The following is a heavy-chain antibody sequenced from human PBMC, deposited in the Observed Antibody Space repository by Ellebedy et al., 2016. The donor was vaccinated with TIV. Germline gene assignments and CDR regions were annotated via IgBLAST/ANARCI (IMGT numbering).Heavy chain of an antibody. Sequence: ASVKVSCXASGYTFTSYIINWVRQAPGQRLEWLGWINAGNGNTKYSQKFQGRVTITRDTSTSTVYMEMSSLRSEDTAVFYCARDPEGAYYYGSGKFDYWGQGTLVTVSS. CDR1: GYTFTSYI. V-gene: IGHV1-3*01. J-gene: IGHJ4*02. D-gene: IGHD3-10*01. CDR3: ARDPEGAYYYGSGKFDY. CDR2: INAGNGNT.